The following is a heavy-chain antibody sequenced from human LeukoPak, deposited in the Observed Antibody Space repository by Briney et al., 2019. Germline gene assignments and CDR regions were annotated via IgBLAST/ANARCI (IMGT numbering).Heavy chain of an antibody. V-gene: IGHV3-9*01. D-gene: IGHD6-6*01. CDR1: GFTFDDYA. CDR3: AKALYSSSSPFDY. Sequence: GGSLRLSCAASGFTFDDYAMHWVRQAPGKGLEWVSGISWNSGGIGYADSVKGRFTISRDNAKNSLYLQMNSLRAEDTALYYCAKALYSSSSPFDYWGQGTLVTVSS. CDR2: ISWNSGGI. J-gene: IGHJ4*02.